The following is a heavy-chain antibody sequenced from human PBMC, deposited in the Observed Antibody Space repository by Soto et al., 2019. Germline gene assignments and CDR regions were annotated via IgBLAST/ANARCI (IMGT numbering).Heavy chain of an antibody. CDR3: AKETYYYDISSYYPLGS. Sequence: GSLRLSCAASGFTFDDYNMHWVRQAPGKGLEWVSLISRDGSNTNYAESVKGRFTISRDNSKNSLYLQMNSLRTGDTALYYCAKETYYYDISSYYPLGSWGQGTLVTVSS. D-gene: IGHD3-22*01. CDR1: GFTFDDYN. V-gene: IGHV3-43*01. J-gene: IGHJ5*02. CDR2: ISRDGSNT.